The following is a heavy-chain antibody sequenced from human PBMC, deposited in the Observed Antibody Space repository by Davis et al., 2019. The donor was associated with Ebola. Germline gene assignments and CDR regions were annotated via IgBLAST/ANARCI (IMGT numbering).Heavy chain of an antibody. CDR2: ISGSGGST. V-gene: IGHV3-23*01. J-gene: IGHJ6*04. D-gene: IGHD6-19*01. CDR3: ARGLEKQWLVLHGMDV. Sequence: GGSLRLSCAASGFTFSSYAMSWVRQAPGKGLEWVSAISGSGGSTYYADSVKGRFTISRDNSKNTLYLQMNSLRAEDTAVYYCARGLEKQWLVLHGMDVWGKGTTVTVSS. CDR1: GFTFSSYA.